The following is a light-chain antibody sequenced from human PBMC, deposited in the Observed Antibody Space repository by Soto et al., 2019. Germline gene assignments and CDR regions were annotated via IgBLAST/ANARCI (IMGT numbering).Light chain of an antibody. CDR2: EVS. J-gene: IGLJ2*01. Sequence: QSALTQPASVSGSPGQSITISCTGTSSDVGGYNYVSWFQQHPGKAPKLMISEVSNRPSGVSDRFSGSKSGYTASLTISGLQAEDEADYYCSSYTSDSHLVFGGGTKLTVL. CDR1: SSDVGGYNY. V-gene: IGLV2-14*01. CDR3: SSYTSDSHLV.